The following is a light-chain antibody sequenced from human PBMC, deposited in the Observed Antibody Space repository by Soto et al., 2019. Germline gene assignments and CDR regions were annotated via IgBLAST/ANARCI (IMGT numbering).Light chain of an antibody. CDR3: QLHNTNPRP. CDR1: QDSGDH. Sequence: DIQMTQSPSAMSAAVGDRVTITCRAIQDSGDHLGWFQQKPGKAPKRLFYSASSLGCGVPSRFSATGSGTEFTFPISSLHPEDFATYYCQLHNTNPRPFGQGINVEAK. V-gene: IGKV1-17*03. CDR2: SAS. J-gene: IGKJ1*01.